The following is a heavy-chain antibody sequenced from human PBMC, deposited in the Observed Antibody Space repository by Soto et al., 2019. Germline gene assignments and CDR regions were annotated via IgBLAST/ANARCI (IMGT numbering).Heavy chain of an antibody. D-gene: IGHD6-19*01. CDR1: GLSFTNYW. CDR2: IDPSDSYT. V-gene: IGHV5-10-1*01. J-gene: IGHJ6*02. CDR3: ARPGLPVAENYYYYYYGMDV. Sequence: GESLKIFCKGSGLSFTNYWISLVRQKPGKGLEWMGRIDPSDSYTSYSPSFQGHVTISADKSISTAYLQWSSLKASDTAMYYCARPGLPVAENYYYYYYGMDVWGQGTTVTVSS.